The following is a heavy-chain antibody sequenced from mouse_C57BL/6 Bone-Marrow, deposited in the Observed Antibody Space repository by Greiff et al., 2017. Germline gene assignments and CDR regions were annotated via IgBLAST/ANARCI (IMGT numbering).Heavy chain of an antibody. D-gene: IGHD1-2*01. CDR2: IDPSDSYT. V-gene: IGHV1-59*01. CDR3: ATLLPYWYFDV. Sequence: QVQLQQSGAELVRPGTSVKLSCKASGYTFTSYWMPWVKQRPGQGLAWIGVIDPSDSYTNYNQKFKGKATVTVDTSSSTAYRQLSSLTSEDSAVYYCATLLPYWYFDVWGTGTTVTVSS. CDR1: GYTFTSYW. J-gene: IGHJ1*03.